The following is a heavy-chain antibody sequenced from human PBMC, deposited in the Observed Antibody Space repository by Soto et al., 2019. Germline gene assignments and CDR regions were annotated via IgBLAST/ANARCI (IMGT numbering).Heavy chain of an antibody. D-gene: IGHD6-19*01. CDR1: GYTFTSHS. CDR3: ARKLSSGWYDWFDP. Sequence: ASVKVSCKASGYTFTSHSIHWLRQAPGQGLEWMGLINPSGGSTSYAQKFQGRVTMTSDTSTSTVNMDLSSLRFEDTAVYYCARKLSSGWYDWFDPWGQGTLVTVSS. V-gene: IGHV1-46*01. CDR2: INPSGGST. J-gene: IGHJ5*02.